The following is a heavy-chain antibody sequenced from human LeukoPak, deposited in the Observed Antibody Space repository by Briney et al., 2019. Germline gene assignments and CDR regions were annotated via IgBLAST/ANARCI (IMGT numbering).Heavy chain of an antibody. D-gene: IGHD2-2*01. CDR2: ISGSGGST. V-gene: IGHV3-23*01. Sequence: PGGSLRLSCAASGFTFSSYAMSWVRQAPGKGLEWVSAISGSGGSTYYADSVKGWFTISRDNSKNTLYLQMNSLRAEDTAVYYCAKDSPSVSQEYPFDYWGQGTLVTVSS. CDR3: AKDSPSVSQEYPFDY. J-gene: IGHJ4*02. CDR1: GFTFSSYA.